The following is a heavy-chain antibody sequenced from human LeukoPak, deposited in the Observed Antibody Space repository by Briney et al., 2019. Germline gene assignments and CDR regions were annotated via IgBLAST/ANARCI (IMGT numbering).Heavy chain of an antibody. CDR2: ISGSGGST. J-gene: IGHJ4*02. V-gene: IGHV3-23*01. CDR1: GFTFSSYA. Sequence: PGGSLRLSCAASGFTFSSYAMSWVRQAPGKGLEWVSAISGSGGSTYYADSVKGRFTISRDNSKNTLYLQMNSLRAEDTAVYYCAKDRHSSGWYFEYYFDYWGQGTLVTVSS. CDR3: AKDRHSSGWYFEYYFDY. D-gene: IGHD6-19*01.